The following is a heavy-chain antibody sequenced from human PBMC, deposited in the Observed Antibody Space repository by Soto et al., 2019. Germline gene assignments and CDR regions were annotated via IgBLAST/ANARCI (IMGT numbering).Heavy chain of an antibody. V-gene: IGHV2-5*02. J-gene: IGHJ4*02. CDR2: IYWDDDK. CDR3: AHRVLRTVFGLVTTTAIYFDF. D-gene: IGHD3-3*01. Sequence: QITLNESGPTQVKPRQTLTLTCTFSGFSLTTSGVGVGWIRQSPGKAPEWLALIYWDDDKRYSPSLKRRLTITKDTSKNQVVLTMAELDPADTTTYYCAHRVLRTVFGLVTTTAIYFDFWGQGTPVAVSS. CDR1: GFSLTTSGVG.